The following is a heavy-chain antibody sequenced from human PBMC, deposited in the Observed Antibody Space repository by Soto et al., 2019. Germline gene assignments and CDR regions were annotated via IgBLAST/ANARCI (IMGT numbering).Heavy chain of an antibody. CDR3: TLRQDTSRGPIY. CDR2: ST. J-gene: IGHJ4*02. Sequence: SGPTLVNPTQTLTLTCTVSGFSLTTRGMTLGWIRQPPGKAPEWLALSTQYSPSLQSRLTFTEDTSKNQVVLTMTNMDPVDTAAYYCTLRQDTSRGPIYWCQVTLVTDSS. CDR1: GFSLTTRGMT. V-gene: IGHV2-5*01. D-gene: IGHD6-13*01.